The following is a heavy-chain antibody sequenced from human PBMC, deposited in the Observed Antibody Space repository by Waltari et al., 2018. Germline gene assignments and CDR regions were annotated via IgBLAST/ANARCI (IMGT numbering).Heavy chain of an antibody. CDR3: AVCSGGAEDRFDV. D-gene: IGHD2-15*01. Sequence: QVHLQESGPGVIKPSETLSLMCTVSGGSIRDELWWTWIRQSPGKGLEWIGYIYGNSRSTKFNPSLESRLIISKDTSKNQFSMQLQSLTAADTAMYFCAVCSGGAEDRFDVWGPGILVTVSS. V-gene: IGHV4-4*08. CDR2: IYGNSRST. J-gene: IGHJ5*02. CDR1: GGSIRDEL.